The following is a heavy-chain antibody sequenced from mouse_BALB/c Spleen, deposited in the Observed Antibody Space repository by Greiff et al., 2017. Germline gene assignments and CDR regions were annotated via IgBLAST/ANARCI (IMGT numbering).Heavy chain of an antibody. D-gene: IGHD2-3*01. CDR3: TRGMGDGYYLDY. CDR1: GYTFTSYW. CDR2: IYPGSGST. Sequence: LQQPGSELVRPGASVKLSCKASGYTFTSYWMHWVKQRHGQGLEWIGNIYPGSGSTNYDEKFKSKGTLTVDTSSSTAYMHLSSLTSEDSAVYDCTRGMGDGYYLDYWGQGTTLTVSS. J-gene: IGHJ2*01. V-gene: IGHV1S22*01.